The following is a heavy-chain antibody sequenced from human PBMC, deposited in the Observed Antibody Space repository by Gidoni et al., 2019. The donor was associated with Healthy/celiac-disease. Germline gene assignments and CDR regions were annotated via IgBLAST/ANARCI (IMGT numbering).Heavy chain of an antibody. CDR2: ISGRGGST. J-gene: IGHJ4*02. D-gene: IGHD3-10*01. CDR1: AFTFSSYA. V-gene: IGHV3-23*01. CDR3: AKDPVIITTLWYVDY. Sequence: VQLLESGGGLVQPGGSLSLSCAASAFTFSSYAMSWVRRAPGKGLEWVAAISGRGGSTDYADCVKGRFTISRDNSKNTLYLQMNSLRAEDTAVYYCAKDPVIITTLWYVDYWGQGTLVTVSS.